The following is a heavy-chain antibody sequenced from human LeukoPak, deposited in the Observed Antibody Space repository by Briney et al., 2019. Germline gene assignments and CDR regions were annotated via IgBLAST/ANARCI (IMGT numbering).Heavy chain of an antibody. J-gene: IGHJ5*02. CDR3: AGEYYYGSGSSYNWFDP. CDR2: IYPGDSDT. D-gene: IGHD3-10*01. V-gene: IGHV5-51*01. CDR1: GYSFTSYW. Sequence: GASLKISCKGSGYSFTSYWIGWVRQMPGKGLEWMGIIYPGDSDTRYSPSLQGQVTISADKSISTAYLQWSSLKASDTAMYYCAGEYYYGSGSSYNWFDPWGQGTLVTVSS.